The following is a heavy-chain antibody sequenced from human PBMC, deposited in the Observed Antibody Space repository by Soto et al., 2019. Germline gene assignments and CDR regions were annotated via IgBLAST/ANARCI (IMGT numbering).Heavy chain of an antibody. J-gene: IGHJ6*02. CDR1: GYSFTSYW. CDR3: ARQNFSSTSRKGYYYYGMDV. Sequence: GESLKISCKGSGYSFTSYWISWVRQMPGKGLEWMGRIDPSDSYTNYSPSFQGHVTISADKSISTAYLQWSSLKASDTAMYYCARQNFSSTSRKGYYYYGMDVWGQGTTVTVSS. V-gene: IGHV5-10-1*01. CDR2: IDPSDSYT. D-gene: IGHD2-2*01.